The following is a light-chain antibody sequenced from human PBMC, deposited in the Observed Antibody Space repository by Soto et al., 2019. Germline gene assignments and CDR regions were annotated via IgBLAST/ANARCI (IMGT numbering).Light chain of an antibody. Sequence: QSVLTQPPSASGSPGQSVTISCTGTSTDVGGYNYISWYQHHPGKGPKLIIYEVSERPSGVPDRFSGSKSGNTASLTVSGLQAEDEADYYCTSHAGLNAWYVFGTGTKVTVL. CDR1: STDVGGYNY. CDR3: TSHAGLNAWYV. J-gene: IGLJ1*01. V-gene: IGLV2-8*01. CDR2: EVS.